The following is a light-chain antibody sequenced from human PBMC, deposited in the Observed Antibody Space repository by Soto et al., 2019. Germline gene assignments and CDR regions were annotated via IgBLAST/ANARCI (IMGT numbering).Light chain of an antibody. CDR3: KSYAGRNTYV. Sequence: QTVLTQPPSASGSPGQSVTISCTGTKSDIGVYDSVSWYQHHPGKAPRLIIYEVVPRPSGVADRFSGPKSGNTASLTVSGLQAADEADYGCKSYAGRNTYVFGTGTKVTVL. V-gene: IGLV2-8*01. CDR2: EVV. J-gene: IGLJ1*01. CDR1: KSDIGVYDS.